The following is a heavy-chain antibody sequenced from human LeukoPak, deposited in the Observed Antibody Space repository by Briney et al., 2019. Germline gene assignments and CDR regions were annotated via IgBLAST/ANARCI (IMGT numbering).Heavy chain of an antibody. J-gene: IGHJ4*02. D-gene: IGHD3-22*01. V-gene: IGHV4-34*01. CDR2: INHSGST. CDR3: ARGEDYYDQWYFDY. CDR1: GGSFSGYY. Sequence: SETLSLTCAVYGGSFSGYYWSWIRQPPGKGLEWRGEINHSGSTNYNPSLKSRVNISVDTSKNQFSLKLSSVTAADTAVYYCARGEDYYDQWYFDYWGQGTLVTVSS.